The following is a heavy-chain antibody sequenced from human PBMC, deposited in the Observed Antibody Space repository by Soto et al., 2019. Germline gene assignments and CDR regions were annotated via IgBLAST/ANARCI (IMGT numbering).Heavy chain of an antibody. Sequence: SETLSLTCAVSGYSISSSNWWGWIRQPPGKGLEWIGYIYYSGTTYYNPSLKSRVTMSVDTSENQFSLKLTSVTAVDTAVYYCARREIQGPIDYWGQGTLVTVSS. J-gene: IGHJ4*02. CDR1: GYSISSSNW. V-gene: IGHV4-28*01. D-gene: IGHD1-26*01. CDR3: ARREIQGPIDY. CDR2: IYYSGTT.